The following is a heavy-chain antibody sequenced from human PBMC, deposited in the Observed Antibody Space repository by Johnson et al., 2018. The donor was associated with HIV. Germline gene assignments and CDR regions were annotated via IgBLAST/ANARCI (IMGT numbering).Heavy chain of an antibody. J-gene: IGHJ3*02. CDR1: GFTFSDYY. CDR2: ISTSGSST. V-gene: IGHV3-11*04. D-gene: IGHD3-10*01. CDR3: ARVHRVGGMSNAFDI. Sequence: QVQLVESGGGLVKPGGSLRLSCAASGFTFSDYYMSWIRQAPGKGLEWVSYISTSGSSTFFADSVKGRFTISRDNTRNSLYLQLNSLRAEDTALYYCARVHRVGGMSNAFDIWGQGTMVTVSS.